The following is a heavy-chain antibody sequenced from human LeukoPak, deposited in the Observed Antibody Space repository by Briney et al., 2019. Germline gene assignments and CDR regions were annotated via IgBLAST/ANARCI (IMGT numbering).Heavy chain of an antibody. Sequence: PGGSLRLSCTASGFTLSSYAMSWVRQAPGKGLEWVSLISGNAGSTYYADSVKGRFTISRDITKNTLYLQMNSLRAEDTAVYYCARAPATSTLRDYWGQGTLVTVSS. J-gene: IGHJ4*02. CDR3: ARAPATSTLRDY. CDR1: GFTLSSYA. V-gene: IGHV3-23*01. D-gene: IGHD4-17*01. CDR2: ISGNAGST.